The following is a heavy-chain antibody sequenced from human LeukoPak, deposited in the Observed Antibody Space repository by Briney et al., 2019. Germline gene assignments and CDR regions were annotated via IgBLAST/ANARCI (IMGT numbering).Heavy chain of an antibody. V-gene: IGHV5-51*01. D-gene: IGHD2-2*01. Sequence: GEALKISCKGSGYSFTSYWIGWVRQMPGKGLEGRGSIYPGDSDTRYSPSFQGQVTISADTSISTAYLQWSSLKASDTAMYYCARPRRSTSCCDAFDIWGQGTMVTVSS. CDR2: IYPGDSDT. J-gene: IGHJ3*02. CDR3: ARPRRSTSCCDAFDI. CDR1: GYSFTSYW.